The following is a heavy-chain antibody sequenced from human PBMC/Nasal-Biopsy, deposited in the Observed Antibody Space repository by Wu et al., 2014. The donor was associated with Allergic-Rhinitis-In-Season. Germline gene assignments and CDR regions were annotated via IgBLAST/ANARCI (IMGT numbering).Heavy chain of an antibody. CDR3: ARDFVGDDKEGFDS. Sequence: ALVKPTQTLTLTCTFSGFSLSTSGMCVSWIRQPPGKALEWLARIDWDDDKYFTTSLKTRLTISKDTSKNQVVLTMTNMDPVDTATYYCARDFVGDDKEGFDSWGQGTLVTVSS. CDR2: IDWDDDK. CDR1: GFSLSTSGMC. D-gene: IGHD3-16*01. J-gene: IGHJ5*01. V-gene: IGHV2-70*11.